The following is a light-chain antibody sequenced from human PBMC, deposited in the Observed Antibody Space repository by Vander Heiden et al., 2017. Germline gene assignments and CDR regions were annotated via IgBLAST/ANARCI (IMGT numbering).Light chain of an antibody. CDR1: TTNIENNY. CDR3: ATWDDSLSSWV. Sequence: QSVLTQPPSTFGTPGQRVTFSCSGSTTNIENNYVYWYQKFPGTAPKIVIYRGNQRPSGISDRFSGSKSGTSASLAISGLRSEDEADYYCATWDDSLSSWVFGGGTGLTVL. CDR2: RGN. V-gene: IGLV1-47*01. J-gene: IGLJ3*02.